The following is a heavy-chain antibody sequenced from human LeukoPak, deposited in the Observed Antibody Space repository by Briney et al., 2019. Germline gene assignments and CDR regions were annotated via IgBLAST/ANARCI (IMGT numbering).Heavy chain of an antibody. D-gene: IGHD1-26*01. Sequence: PSETLSLTCTVSGGSISSSSYYWGWIRQPPGKGLEWIGSIYYSGSTYYNPSLKSRVTISVDTSKNQFSLKLSSVTAADTAVYYCTRLKWGDWFDPWGQGTLVTVSS. CDR2: IYYSGST. CDR3: TRLKWGDWFDP. V-gene: IGHV4-39*01. J-gene: IGHJ5*02. CDR1: GGSISSSSYY.